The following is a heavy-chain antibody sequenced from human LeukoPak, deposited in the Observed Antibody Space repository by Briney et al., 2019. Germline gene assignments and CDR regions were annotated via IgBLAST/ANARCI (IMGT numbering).Heavy chain of an antibody. J-gene: IGHJ2*01. D-gene: IGHD5-18*01. V-gene: IGHV3-7*01. CDR2: IKQDGSEK. CDR3: AREGGQLWSRYWYFDL. Sequence: GGSLRLSCAASGFTFSSYWMSWVRRAPGKGLEWVANIKQDGSEKYYVDSVKGRFTISRDNAKDSLYLQMNSLRAEDTAVYYCAREGGQLWSRYWYFDLWGRGTLVTVSS. CDR1: GFTFSSYW.